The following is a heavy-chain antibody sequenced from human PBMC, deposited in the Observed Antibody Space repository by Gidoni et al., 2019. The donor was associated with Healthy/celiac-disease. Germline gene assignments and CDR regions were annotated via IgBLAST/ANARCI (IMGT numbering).Heavy chain of an antibody. CDR3: ASTYFSSGWLIDY. Sequence: QVQLVESGGGVVQPGRSLRLSCAASGFTFSSYAMHWVRQAPGKGLEGVAVISYDGSNKYYADSVKGRFTISRDDSKNTLYLQMNSLRAEDTAVYYCASTYFSSGWLIDYWGQGTLVTVSS. D-gene: IGHD6-19*01. CDR1: GFTFSSYA. V-gene: IGHV3-30*04. J-gene: IGHJ4*02. CDR2: ISYDGSNK.